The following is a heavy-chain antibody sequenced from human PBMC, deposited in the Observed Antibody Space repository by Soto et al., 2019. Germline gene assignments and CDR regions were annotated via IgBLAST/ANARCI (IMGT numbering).Heavy chain of an antibody. Sequence: PSETLSLTCTVSGGSISSYYWSWFRQPPGKGLEWIGYIYYSGSTNYNPSLKSRVTISVDTSKNQFSLKLGSVTAADTAVYYCARGKITGLFDYWGQGTLVTVS. CDR3: ARGKITGLFDY. D-gene: IGHD2-8*02. CDR2: IYYSGST. J-gene: IGHJ4*02. CDR1: GGSISSYY. V-gene: IGHV4-59*01.